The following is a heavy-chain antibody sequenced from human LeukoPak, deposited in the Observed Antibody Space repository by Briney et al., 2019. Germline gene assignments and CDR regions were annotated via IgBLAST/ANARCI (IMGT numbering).Heavy chain of an antibody. CDR2: ISSSSSYI. Sequence: GGSLRLSCAASGFTFSSYSMNWVRQAPGKGLEWVSSISSSSSYIYYADSVKGRFTISRDNAKNSLYLQMNSLRAEDTAVYYCAKGHDYYDSSGYWNYWGQGTLVTVSS. D-gene: IGHD3-22*01. V-gene: IGHV3-21*04. CDR3: AKGHDYYDSSGYWNY. J-gene: IGHJ4*02. CDR1: GFTFSSYS.